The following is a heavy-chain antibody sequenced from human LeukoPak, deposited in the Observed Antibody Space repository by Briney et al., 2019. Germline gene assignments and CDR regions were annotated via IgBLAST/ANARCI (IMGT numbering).Heavy chain of an antibody. Sequence: ASVKVSCKASGGTFSSYAISWVRQAPGQGLEWMGRIIPILGIANYEQKFQGRVTITADKSTSTAYMELSSLRSEDTAVYYCARASDPSNKMDVWGQRTTVTVSS. V-gene: IGHV1-69*04. D-gene: IGHD1/OR15-1a*01. CDR2: IIPILGIA. J-gene: IGHJ6*02. CDR3: ARASDPSNKMDV. CDR1: GGTFSSYA.